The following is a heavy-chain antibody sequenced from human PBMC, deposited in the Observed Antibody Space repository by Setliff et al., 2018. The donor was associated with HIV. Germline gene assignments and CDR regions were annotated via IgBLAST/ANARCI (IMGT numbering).Heavy chain of an antibody. CDR1: GFTFSSFW. V-gene: IGHV3-74*01. Sequence: GGSLRLSCAASGFTFSSFWMHWVRQAPGKGLVWVSRINSDGSSTSYADSVKGRFTISRDNAKNTLYLQMNSLRAEDTAVYYCAREPGYYDSSGYYYYYGMDVWGQGTTVTVSS. D-gene: IGHD3-22*01. CDR3: AREPGYYDSSGYYYYYGMDV. J-gene: IGHJ6*02. CDR2: INSDGSST.